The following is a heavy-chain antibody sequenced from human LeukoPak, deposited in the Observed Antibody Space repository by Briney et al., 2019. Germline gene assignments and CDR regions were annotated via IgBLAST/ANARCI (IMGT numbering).Heavy chain of an antibody. CDR1: GFTFSTYA. CDR2: ISGNGGST. Sequence: GGSLRLSCAASGFTFSTYAMNWVRQAPGKGLEWVSGISGNGGSTHYADAVKGRFTISRDNSKNTLYLQMNSLRAEDTALYYCAGGPGVYYYGMDVWGQGTSVTVSS. V-gene: IGHV3-23*01. CDR3: AGGPGVYYYGMDV. J-gene: IGHJ6*02.